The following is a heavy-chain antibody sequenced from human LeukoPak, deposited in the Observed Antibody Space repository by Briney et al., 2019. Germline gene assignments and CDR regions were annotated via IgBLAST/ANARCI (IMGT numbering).Heavy chain of an antibody. CDR3: ARQDSSSWSIPDAFDI. V-gene: IGHV4-38-2*02. CDR1: GYSISSGYY. CDR2: IYHSGTT. Sequence: SETLSLTCTVSGYSISSGYYWGWIRQPPGKGLEWIGSIYHSGTTYYNPSLNSRVTISVDTSKNQISLKLTSVTAADTAVYYCARQDSSSWSIPDAFDIWGQGTMVTVSS. J-gene: IGHJ3*02. D-gene: IGHD6-13*01.